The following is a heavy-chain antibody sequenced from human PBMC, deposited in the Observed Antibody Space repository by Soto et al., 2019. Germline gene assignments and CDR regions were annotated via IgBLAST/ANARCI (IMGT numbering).Heavy chain of an antibody. D-gene: IGHD1-7*01. CDR3: ARDFGTTYYYYYMDV. V-gene: IGHV3-74*01. CDR2: INSDGSST. J-gene: IGHJ6*03. CDR1: GFTSSSYW. Sequence: PGGSLRLSCAASGFTSSSYWMHWVRQAPGKGLVWVSRINSDGSSTSYADSVKGRFTISRDNAKNTLYLQMNSLRAEDTAVYYCARDFGTTYYYYYMDVWGKGTTVTVSS.